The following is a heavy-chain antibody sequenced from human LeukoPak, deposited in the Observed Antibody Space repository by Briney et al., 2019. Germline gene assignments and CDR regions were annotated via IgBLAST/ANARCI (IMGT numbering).Heavy chain of an antibody. V-gene: IGHV1-2*02. CDR1: GGTLSSYA. Sequence: ASVKVSCKASGGTLSSYAISWVRQAPGQGLEWMGWINPNSGGTNYAQKFQGRVTMTRDTSISTAYMELSRLRSDDTAVYYCSSNDYWGQGTLVTVSS. J-gene: IGHJ4*02. D-gene: IGHD6-6*01. CDR3: SSNDY. CDR2: INPNSGGT.